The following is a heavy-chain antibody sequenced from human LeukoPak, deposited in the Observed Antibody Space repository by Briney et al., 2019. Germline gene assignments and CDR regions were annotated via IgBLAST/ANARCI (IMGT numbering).Heavy chain of an antibody. D-gene: IGHD6-6*01. CDR2: IYYTGST. CDR3: ARDGLVAARPYYYYYYYMDV. J-gene: IGHJ6*03. Sequence: SETLSLTCTVSGGSISSSSYYWGWIRQPPGKGLEWIGSIYYTGSTYYNPSLKSRVTMSVDTSKNQFSLKLSSVTAADTAVYYCARDGLVAARPYYYYYYYMDVWGKGTTVTVSS. V-gene: IGHV4-39*07. CDR1: GGSISSSSYY.